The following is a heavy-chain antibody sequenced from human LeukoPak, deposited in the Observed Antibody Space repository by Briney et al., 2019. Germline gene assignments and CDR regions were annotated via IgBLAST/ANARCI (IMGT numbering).Heavy chain of an antibody. CDR1: GGSISSGGYS. J-gene: IGHJ6*02. D-gene: IGHD6-13*01. CDR2: IYHSGST. CDR3: ARDPRIAAAGSYYYGMDV. Sequence: PSETLSLICAVSGGSISSGGYSWSWIRQPPGKGLEWIGYIYHSGSTYYNPSLKSRVTISVDRSKNQFSLKLSSVTAADTAVYYCARDPRIAAAGSYYYGMDVWGQGTTVTVSS. V-gene: IGHV4-30-2*01.